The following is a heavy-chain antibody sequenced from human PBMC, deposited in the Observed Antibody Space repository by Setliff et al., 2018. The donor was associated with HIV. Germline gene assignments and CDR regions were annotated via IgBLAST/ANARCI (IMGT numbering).Heavy chain of an antibody. CDR1: GGSFTDIGGSFTDYY. J-gene: IGHJ5*02. D-gene: IGHD5-18*01. CDR2: INHSGST. V-gene: IGHV4-34*01. Sequence: SETLSLTCAVFGGSFTDIGGSFTDYYWSWIRQPPGKGLEWIGEINHSGSTHHNPSLKSRFTISVDTSKNQFALKLTSVTAADTAVYYCARYSYGYVRDLRFDPWGQGTLVTVSS. CDR3: ARYSYGYVRDLRFDP.